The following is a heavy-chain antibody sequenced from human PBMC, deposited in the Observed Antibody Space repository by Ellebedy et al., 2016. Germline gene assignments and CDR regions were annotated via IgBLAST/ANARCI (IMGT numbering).Heavy chain of an antibody. Sequence: GGSLRLXXAASGYAFSNYAMTWVRQAPGKGLEWVSALTATGDHTYYADSVKGRFTISRDNSKNTLYLHMNTLRAEDTAVYYCAARSPLLFFGDLFGPGQGEEFWGQGTLVAVSS. CDR3: AARSPLLFFGDLFGPGQGEEF. D-gene: IGHD3-10*01. CDR1: GYAFSNYA. V-gene: IGHV3-23*01. CDR2: LTATGDHT. J-gene: IGHJ4*02.